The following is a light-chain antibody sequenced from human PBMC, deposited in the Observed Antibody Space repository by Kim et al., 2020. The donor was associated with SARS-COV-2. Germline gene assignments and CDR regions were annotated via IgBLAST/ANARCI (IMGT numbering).Light chain of an antibody. CDR3: QSYDSSLSGSKV. Sequence: VTISCTGSSSNIGAGYDVHWYQQLPGTAPKLLIYGNSNRPSGVPDRFSGSKSGTSASLAITGLQAEDEADYYYQSYDSSLSGSKVFGGGTQLTVL. V-gene: IGLV1-40*01. CDR1: SSNIGAGYD. J-gene: IGLJ3*02. CDR2: GNS.